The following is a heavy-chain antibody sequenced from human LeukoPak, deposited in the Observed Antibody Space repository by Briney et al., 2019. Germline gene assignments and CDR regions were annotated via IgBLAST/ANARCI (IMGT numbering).Heavy chain of an antibody. CDR2: IYYSGST. Sequence: PSETLSLTCTVSGGSISSSSYYWGWIRQPPGKGLEWIGSIYYSGSTYYNPSLKSRFTISVDTSKNQFSLKLSSVTAADTAVYYCARDKPRQWLVLRPYYYMDVWGKGTTVTVSS. D-gene: IGHD6-19*01. CDR3: ARDKPRQWLVLRPYYYMDV. J-gene: IGHJ6*03. V-gene: IGHV4-39*07. CDR1: GGSISSSSYY.